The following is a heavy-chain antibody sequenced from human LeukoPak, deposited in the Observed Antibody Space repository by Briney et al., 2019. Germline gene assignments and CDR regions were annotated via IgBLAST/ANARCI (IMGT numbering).Heavy chain of an antibody. CDR2: IYYSGST. CDR3: ARRMTTAYWYFDL. J-gene: IGHJ2*01. Sequence: SETLSLTCTVSGDSVSSGFYYWSWIRQPPGKGLEWIGYIYYSGSTNYNPSLKSRVTISVDTSKNHFSLKLSSVTATDTAVYYCARRMTTAYWYFDLWAVAPWSLSPQ. V-gene: IGHV4-61*03. CDR1: GDSVSSGFYY. D-gene: IGHD4-17*01.